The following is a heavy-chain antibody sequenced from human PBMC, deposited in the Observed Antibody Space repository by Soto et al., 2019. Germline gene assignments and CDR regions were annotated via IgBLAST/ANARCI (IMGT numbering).Heavy chain of an antibody. V-gene: IGHV3-23*01. J-gene: IGHJ4*02. CDR3: ANPSSGSYYFDY. CDR2: ISGSGGST. D-gene: IGHD1-26*01. CDR1: GFTFSSYA. Sequence: LRLSCAASGFTFSSYAMSWVRQAPGKGLEWVSAISGSGGSTYYADSVKGRFTISRDNSKNTLYLQMNSLRAEDTAVYYCANPSSGSYYFDYWGQGTLVTVSS.